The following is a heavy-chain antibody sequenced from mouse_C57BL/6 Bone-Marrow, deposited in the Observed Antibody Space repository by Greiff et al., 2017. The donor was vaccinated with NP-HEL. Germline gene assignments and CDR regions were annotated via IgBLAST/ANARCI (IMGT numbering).Heavy chain of an antibody. CDR1: GFSLTSYG. J-gene: IGHJ1*03. CDR2: IWSGGST. CDR3: ARRNGYDVWYFDV. D-gene: IGHD2-2*01. Sequence: QVQLKESGPGLVQPSQSLSITCTVSGFSLTSYGVHWVRQSPGKGLEWLGVIWSGGSTDYNAAFISRLSISKDNSKSQVFFKMNSLQADDTAIYYCARRNGYDVWYFDVWGTGTTVTVSS. V-gene: IGHV2-2*01.